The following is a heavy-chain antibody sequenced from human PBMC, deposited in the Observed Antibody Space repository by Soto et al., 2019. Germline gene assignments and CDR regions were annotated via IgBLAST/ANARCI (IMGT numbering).Heavy chain of an antibody. V-gene: IGHV3-23*01. CDR2: ISGGGGST. CDR3: AKRWLFYGMDV. J-gene: IGHJ6*02. D-gene: IGHD3-9*01. Sequence: PGGSLRLSCVASGFTFSSYAMSWVRQAPGKGLEWVSEISGGGGSTNYADSVKGRFTISRDNSENTVYLQMNSLRAEDTAVYYFAKRWLFYGMDVWGQGTTVTVSS. CDR1: GFTFSSYA.